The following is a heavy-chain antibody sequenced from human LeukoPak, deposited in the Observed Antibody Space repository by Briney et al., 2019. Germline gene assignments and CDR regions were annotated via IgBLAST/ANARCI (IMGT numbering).Heavy chain of an antibody. CDR1: GFSSSSYG. CDR2: ISGGADST. D-gene: IGHD2-8*01. J-gene: IGHJ4*02. CDR3: AKDSPVCTF. V-gene: IGHV3-23*01. Sequence: PRGSLRLSCAASGFSSSSYGMSWVRQAPGKGLEWVSAISGGADSTYYADSVKGRFTISRDNSKNTLYLQMNSLRDEDTAIYYCAKDSPVCTFWGQGTLVTVSS.